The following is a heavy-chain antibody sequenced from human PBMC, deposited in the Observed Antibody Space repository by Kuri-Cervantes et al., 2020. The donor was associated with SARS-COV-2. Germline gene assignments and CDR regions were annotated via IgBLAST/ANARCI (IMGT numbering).Heavy chain of an antibody. J-gene: IGHJ3*02. CDR1: GFTSSDYY. D-gene: IGHD3-10*01. CDR2: ISSSGSTI. Sequence: GGSLRLSCAASGFTSSDYYMSWIRQAPGKGLEWVSYISSSGSTIYYADSVKGRFTISRDNAKNSLYLQMNSLRAEDTAVYYCARDSITMVQGVTSDAFDIWGQGTMVTVSS. V-gene: IGHV3-11*01. CDR3: ARDSITMVQGVTSDAFDI.